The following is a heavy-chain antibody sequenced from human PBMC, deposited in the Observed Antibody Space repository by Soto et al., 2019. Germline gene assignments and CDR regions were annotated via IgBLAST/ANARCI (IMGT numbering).Heavy chain of an antibody. CDR2: IIPIFDTA. J-gene: IGHJ6*02. V-gene: IGHV1-69*13. Sequence: GASVKVSCKASGGTFSSYAMSWVRQAPGQGLEWMGGIIPIFDTADYAQKFQGRVTITADESTNTAYMELSSLRSEDTAVYYCAGHSSGVPGYYYGMDVWGQGTTVTVSS. D-gene: IGHD3-22*01. CDR1: GGTFSSYA. CDR3: AGHSSGVPGYYYGMDV.